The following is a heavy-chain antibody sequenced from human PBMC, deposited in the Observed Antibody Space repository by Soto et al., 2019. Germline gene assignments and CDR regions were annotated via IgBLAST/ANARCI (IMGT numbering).Heavy chain of an antibody. CDR3: AKGIAAAGTFDY. CDR1: GGSISSSSYY. Sequence: PSETLSLTCTVSGGSISSSSYYWGWIRQPPGKGLEWIGSIYYSGSTYYNPSLKSRVTISVDTSKNQFSLKLSSVTAADTAVYYCAKGIAAAGTFDYWGQGTLVTVSS. D-gene: IGHD6-13*01. J-gene: IGHJ4*02. V-gene: IGHV4-39*01. CDR2: IYYSGST.